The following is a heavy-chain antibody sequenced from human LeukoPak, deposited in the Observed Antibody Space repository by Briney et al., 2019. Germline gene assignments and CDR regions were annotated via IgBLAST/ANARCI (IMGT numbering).Heavy chain of an antibody. CDR3: RGGPGWTFNH. CDR2: ISSRGDSI. CDR1: GVSFSVNF. Sequence: GGSLRLSCTASGVSFSVNFMGWLRQSPGKGLEWVSYISSRGDSIHYSDVVKGRFSISRDNSKRSLYLQMNRLKVDDTAVYCARGGPGWTFNHWGQGTLVSVSS. D-gene: IGHD3/OR15-3a*01. V-gene: IGHV3-11*01. J-gene: IGHJ5*02.